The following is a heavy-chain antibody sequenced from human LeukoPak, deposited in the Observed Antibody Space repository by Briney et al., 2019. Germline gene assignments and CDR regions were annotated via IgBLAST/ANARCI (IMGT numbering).Heavy chain of an antibody. CDR1: GFTFSSYE. V-gene: IGHV3-48*03. D-gene: IGHD2-2*01. J-gene: IGHJ3*02. Sequence: GGSLRLSCAASGFTFSSYEMNWVRQAPGKGLEWVSYISSSGSTIYYADSVKGRFTISRDNDKNSLYLQMNSLRAEDTAVHYCAREDCSSTSCYARGAFDIWGQGTMVTVSS. CDR2: ISSSGSTI. CDR3: AREDCSSTSCYARGAFDI.